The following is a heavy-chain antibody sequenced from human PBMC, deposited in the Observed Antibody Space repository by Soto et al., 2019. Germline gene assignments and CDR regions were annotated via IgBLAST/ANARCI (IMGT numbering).Heavy chain of an antibody. CDR3: TTDPQYITIFGVVIMAHDAFDI. CDR1: GFTFSNAW. Sequence: GGSLRLSCAASGFTFSNAWMNWVRQAPGKGLEWVGRIKSKTDGGTTDYAAPVKGRFTISRDDSKNTLYLQMNSLKTEDTAVYYCTTDPQYITIFGVVIMAHDAFDIWGQGNPGHRLL. J-gene: IGHJ3*02. D-gene: IGHD3-3*01. CDR2: IKSKTDGGTT. V-gene: IGHV3-15*07.